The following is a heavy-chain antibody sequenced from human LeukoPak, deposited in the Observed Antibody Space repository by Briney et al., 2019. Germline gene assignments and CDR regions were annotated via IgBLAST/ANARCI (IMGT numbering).Heavy chain of an antibody. D-gene: IGHD2-15*01. Sequence: GGSLRLSCAASGFTFSSYAMSWVRQAPGKGLEWVAAISSSGGSTYYADSVKGRFTISRDNSKNTLYLQMNSLSGEDTAVYYCEKDVVVAAANWFDPWGQGTLVTVSS. CDR2: ISSSGGST. V-gene: IGHV3-23*01. J-gene: IGHJ5*02. CDR1: GFTFSSYA. CDR3: EKDVVVAAANWFDP.